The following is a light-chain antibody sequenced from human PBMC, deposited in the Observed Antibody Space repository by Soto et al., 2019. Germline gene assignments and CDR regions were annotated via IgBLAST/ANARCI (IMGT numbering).Light chain of an antibody. CDR3: QQYGSSPLT. Sequence: EIVLTQSPATLSLSPGESATLSCSASQSFGNNYLDWYQQKPGQPPRVLFFGASTRATGIPDRFSGSGSGTDFSLTIPRLEPEDFAVYYCQQYGSSPLTCGGWSKLAIK. V-gene: IGKV3-20*01. CDR1: QSFGNNY. CDR2: GAS. J-gene: IGKJ4*01.